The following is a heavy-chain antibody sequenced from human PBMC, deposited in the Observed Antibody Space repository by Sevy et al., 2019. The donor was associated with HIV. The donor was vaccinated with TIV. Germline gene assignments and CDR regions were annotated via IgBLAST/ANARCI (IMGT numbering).Heavy chain of an antibody. CDR3: AKDRLPIVVVPTAIVGYYYGMDV. V-gene: IGHV3-30*18. Sequence: GGCLRLSCAASGFTFSSYGMHWVRQAPGKGLEWVAVISYEGSNKYYADSVKGRFTISRDNSKNTLYLQMNSLRAEDTAVYYCAKDRLPIVVVPTAIVGYYYGMDVWGQGTTVTVSS. D-gene: IGHD2-2*02. CDR2: ISYEGSNK. CDR1: GFTFSSYG. J-gene: IGHJ6*02.